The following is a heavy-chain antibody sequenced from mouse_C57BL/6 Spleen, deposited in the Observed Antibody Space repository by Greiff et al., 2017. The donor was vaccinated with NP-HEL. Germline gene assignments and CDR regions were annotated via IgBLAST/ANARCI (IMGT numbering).Heavy chain of an antibody. Sequence: QVQLQQPGAELVMPGASVKLSCKASGYTFTSYWMHWVKQRPGQGLEWIGEIDPSDSYTNYNQKFKGKSTLTVDKSSSTAYMQLSSLTSEDSAVYYCARQRGSGYDYFDYWGQGTTLTVSS. CDR2: IDPSDSYT. D-gene: IGHD3-2*02. V-gene: IGHV1-69*01. CDR3: ARQRGSGYDYFDY. CDR1: GYTFTSYW. J-gene: IGHJ2*01.